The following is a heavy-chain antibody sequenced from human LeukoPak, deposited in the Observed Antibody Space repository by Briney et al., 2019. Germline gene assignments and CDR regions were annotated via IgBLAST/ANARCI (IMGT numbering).Heavy chain of an antibody. J-gene: IGHJ4*02. CDR1: GGSISNGLYY. V-gene: IGHV4-39*02. D-gene: IGHD3-10*01. Sequence: PSETLSLTCTVSGGSISNGLYYWVWIRQPPGKGLEWIGNIFYTGKTFYAPSLESRVTISVDTSNNHFSLRLSSVTAADTAVYYCARRFDYGSGTYRGNYFDYWGQGTQVTVSS. CDR3: ARRFDYGSGTYRGNYFDY. CDR2: IFYTGKT.